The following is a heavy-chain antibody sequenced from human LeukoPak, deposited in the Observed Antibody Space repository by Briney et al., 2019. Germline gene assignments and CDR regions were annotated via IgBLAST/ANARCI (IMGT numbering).Heavy chain of an antibody. CDR3: ARAEGWSLVIGWHFDL. CDR2: IYSGGSDSST. V-gene: IGHV3-66*02. Sequence: PGGSLRLSCAASGFTVSRNYMSWVRQAPGKGLEWVSVIYSGGSDSSTYYADSVKGRFTISRDDSKNPLYLQMNSLRAEDTAVYYCARAEGWSLVIGWHFDLWGRGTLVTVSS. J-gene: IGHJ2*01. D-gene: IGHD2-21*01. CDR1: GFTVSRNY.